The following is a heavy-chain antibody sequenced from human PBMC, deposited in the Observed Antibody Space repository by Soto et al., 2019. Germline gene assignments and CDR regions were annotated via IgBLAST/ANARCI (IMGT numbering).Heavy chain of an antibody. V-gene: IGHV1-46*03. J-gene: IGHJ4*02. Sequence: SAEVSCKASRYSFTSCSLQWLHQAPGQGLEWMGIINPSGGSTSYAQKFQGRVTMTRDTSTSTVYMELSSLRSEDTAVYYCARGKQQLGPFNEYWGQGTLVTVSS. CDR3: ARGKQQLGPFNEY. D-gene: IGHD6-13*01. CDR1: RYSFTSCS. CDR2: INPSGGST.